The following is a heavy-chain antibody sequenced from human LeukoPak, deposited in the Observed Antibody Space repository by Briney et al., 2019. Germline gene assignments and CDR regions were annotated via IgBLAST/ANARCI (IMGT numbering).Heavy chain of an antibody. CDR2: TKEDGGEK. D-gene: IGHD1-26*01. CDR3: ARRRYSGSSQHFDY. V-gene: IGHV3-7*01. CDR1: GFTFSTYW. J-gene: IGHJ4*02. Sequence: GGSLRLSCAASGFTFSTYWMSWVRQAPGKGLEWVANTKEDGGEKYYVDSVKGRFTISRDNAENSLYLQMNSLRAEDTAVYYCARRRYSGSSQHFDYWGQGTLVTVSS.